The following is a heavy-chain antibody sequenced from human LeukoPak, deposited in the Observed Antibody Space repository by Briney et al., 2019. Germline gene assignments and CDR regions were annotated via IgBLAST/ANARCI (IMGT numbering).Heavy chain of an antibody. V-gene: IGHV6-1*01. CDR2: TYYRSKWFN. Sequence: SQTLSLTCAISGGSVSSNSAGWNWIRQSPSRGLEWLGRTYYRSKWFNDYAASVKSRITINPDTSKNQFSLQLNFVTPEDTAMYYCVRGGGAMDVWGQGTTVTVSS. CDR3: VRGGGAMDV. CDR1: GGSVSSNSAG. J-gene: IGHJ6*02.